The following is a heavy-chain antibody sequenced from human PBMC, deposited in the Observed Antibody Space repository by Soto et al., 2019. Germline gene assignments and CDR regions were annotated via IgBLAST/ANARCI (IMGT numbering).Heavy chain of an antibody. CDR2: INAGNGIT. CDR1: GYTFTSYA. J-gene: IGHJ6*02. CDR3: ASDLGSTLYCSGGSCYPRGMDV. V-gene: IGHV1-3*01. D-gene: IGHD2-15*01. Sequence: QVPLVQSGAEVKKPGASVKVSCKASGYTFTSYAMHWVRQAPGQRLEWMGWINAGNGITKYSQKFQGRVTITRDTSESTAYMVLSSLRSEDTAVYYCASDLGSTLYCSGGSCYPRGMDVWGQGTTVTVSS.